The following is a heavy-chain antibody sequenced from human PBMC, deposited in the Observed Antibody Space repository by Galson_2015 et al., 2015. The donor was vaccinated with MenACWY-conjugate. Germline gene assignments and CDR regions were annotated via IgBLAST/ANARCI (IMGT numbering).Heavy chain of an antibody. CDR3: ARDLGYYDILTGWNWFDP. V-gene: IGHV1-46*03. J-gene: IGHJ5*02. D-gene: IGHD3-9*01. Sequence: SVKVSCKASGYTFTSYYMHWVRQAPGQGLEWMGIINPSGGSTSYAQKFQGRVTMTRDTSTSTVYMELSSLRSEDTAVYYCARDLGYYDILTGWNWFDPWGQGTLVTVSS. CDR2: INPSGGST. CDR1: GYTFTSYY.